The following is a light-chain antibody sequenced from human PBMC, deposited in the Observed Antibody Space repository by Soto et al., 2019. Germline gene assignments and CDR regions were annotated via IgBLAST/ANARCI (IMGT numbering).Light chain of an antibody. V-gene: IGLV2-14*01. CDR2: EVS. CDR1: SSDIGGSNY. J-gene: IGLJ1*01. CDR3: SSYTSSSTDV. Sequence: QSVLTQPASVSGAPGQSITLSRTGTSSDIGGSNYVSWYRHHPGKAPKLMIYEVSKRPSGVSNRFSGSKSGNTASLTISGLQAEDEADYYCSSYTSSSTDVFGTGTRSPS.